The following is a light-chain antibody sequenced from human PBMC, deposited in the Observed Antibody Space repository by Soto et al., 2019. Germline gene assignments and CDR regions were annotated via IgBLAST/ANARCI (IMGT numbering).Light chain of an antibody. Sequence: DIVMTHSPLSLPVTPGEPASISCRSSQSLLHSNGYNYLDWYLQKPGQSPQLLIYLGSNRASGVPDRFSGSGSGTDFTLKISRVEAEDVGVYCCIQPLQSWRFGQGAKVDIK. J-gene: IGKJ1*01. CDR3: IQPLQSWR. CDR2: LGS. V-gene: IGKV2-28*01. CDR1: QSLLHSNGYNY.